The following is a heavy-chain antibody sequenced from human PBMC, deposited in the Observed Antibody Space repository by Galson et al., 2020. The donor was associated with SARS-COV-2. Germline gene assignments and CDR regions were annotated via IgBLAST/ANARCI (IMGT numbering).Heavy chain of an antibody. Sequence: SETLSLTCVASAGSISSDIWWSWVRRAPGKGLEWMGETSQTGITNYNPSLKSRVTMSLDKSKNQFSLNLNSVTAADTAVYYCRVIGNGVNSGFDYWGRGILVTVSS. V-gene: IGHV4-4*02. CDR2: TSQTGIT. CDR1: AGSISSDIW. J-gene: IGHJ4*02. CDR3: RVIGNGVNSGFDY. D-gene: IGHD2-21*01.